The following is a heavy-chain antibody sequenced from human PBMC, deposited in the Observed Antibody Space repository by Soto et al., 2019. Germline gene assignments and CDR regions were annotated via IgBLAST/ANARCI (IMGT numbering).Heavy chain of an antibody. J-gene: IGHJ6*03. V-gene: IGHV1-24*01. CDR1: GYTLTELS. CDR2: FDPEDGET. D-gene: IGHD6-6*01. Sequence: ASVKVSCKVSGYTLTELSMHWVRQAPGKGLEWMGGFDPEDGETIYAQKFQGRVTMTEDTSTDTAYMELSSLRSEDTAVYYCATDLKMGVRGYYYMDVWGKGTTVTVSS. CDR3: ATDLKMGVRGYYYMDV.